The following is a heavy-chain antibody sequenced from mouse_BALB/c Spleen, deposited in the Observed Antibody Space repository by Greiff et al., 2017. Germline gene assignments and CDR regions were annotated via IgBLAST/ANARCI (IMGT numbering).Heavy chain of an antibody. CDR1: GFSLTSYG. V-gene: IGHV2-4-1*01. CDR2: IWSGGST. D-gene: IGHD1-1*01. Sequence: VQLQQSGPGLVQPSQSLSITCTVSGFSLTSYGVHWVRQSPGKGLEWLGVIWSGGSTDYNAAFISRLSISKDNSKSQVFFKMNSLQADDTAIYYCARRGYFTTVVATYYAMDYWGQGTSVTVSS. CDR3: ARRGYFTTVVATYYAMDY. J-gene: IGHJ4*01.